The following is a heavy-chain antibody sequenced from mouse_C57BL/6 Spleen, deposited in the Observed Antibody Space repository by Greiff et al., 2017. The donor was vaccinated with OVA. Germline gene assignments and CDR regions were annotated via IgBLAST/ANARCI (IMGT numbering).Heavy chain of an antibody. D-gene: IGHD3-2*02. J-gene: IGHJ2*01. V-gene: IGHV1-50*01. CDR3: ARLETAQAYFDY. CDR1: GYTFTSYW. Sequence: QVQLQQPGAELVKPGASVKLSCKASGYTFTSYWMQWVKQRPGQGLEWIGEIDPSDSYTNYNQKFKGKATLTVDPSSSTAYMQLSSLTSEDSAVYYCARLETAQAYFDYWGQGPTLTVAS. CDR2: IDPSDSYT.